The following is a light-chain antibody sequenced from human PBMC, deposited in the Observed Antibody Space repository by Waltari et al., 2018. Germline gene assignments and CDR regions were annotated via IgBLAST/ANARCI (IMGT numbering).Light chain of an antibody. CDR1: SSNIGAGYD. J-gene: IGLJ2*01. V-gene: IGLV1-40*01. CDR3: QSYDSSLSAI. Sequence: QSVLTQPPSVSGAPGQRVTISCTGSSSNIGAGYDVHWYQQLPGTAPKLPSYGNSNRPSGVPDRFSGSKSGTSASLAITGLQAEDEADYYCQSYDSSLSAIFGGGTKLTVL. CDR2: GNS.